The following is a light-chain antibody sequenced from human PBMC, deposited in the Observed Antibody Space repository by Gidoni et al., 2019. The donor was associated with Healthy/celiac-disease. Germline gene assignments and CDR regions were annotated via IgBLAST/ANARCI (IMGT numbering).Light chain of an antibody. CDR3: QRYNTWPLT. CDR1: QSVSSN. V-gene: IGKV3-15*01. J-gene: IGKJ4*01. CDR2: GAS. Sequence: EIVMTQSPATLSVSPGERATLSCSASQSVSSNLAWYQQTPGQTPRLLIDGASTRATGIPASCSSSGSATEFPLTISRLQSEDFAFYCYQRYNTWPLTFXGXTKLEIK.